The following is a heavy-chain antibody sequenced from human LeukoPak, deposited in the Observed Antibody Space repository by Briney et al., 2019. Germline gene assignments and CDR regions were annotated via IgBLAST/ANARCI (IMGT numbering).Heavy chain of an antibody. J-gene: IGHJ6*02. D-gene: IGHD1-26*01. CDR2: IYYSGST. CDR3: ARDSRPSSHYYYGMDV. CDR1: GGSISSGGYY. V-gene: IGHV4-31*03. Sequence: SETLSLTCTVSGGSISSGGYYWSCIRQHPGKGLEWIGYIYYSGSTYYNPSLKSRVTISVDTSKNQFSLKLSSVTAADTAVYYCARDSRPSSHYYYGMDVWGQGTTVTVSS.